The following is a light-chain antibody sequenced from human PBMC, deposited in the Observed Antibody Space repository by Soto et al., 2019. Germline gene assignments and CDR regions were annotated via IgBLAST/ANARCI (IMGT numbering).Light chain of an antibody. J-gene: IGKJ3*01. CDR3: PQLNSYLT. Sequence: DIQLTQSPSFLSASVGDRVTITCRASQGISSYLAWYQQKPGKAPKLLIYAASTVQSGVPSRFSGSGSGTEFTLTISSLQPEDFATYSCPQLNSYLTFGPGTKVAIK. CDR1: QGISSY. V-gene: IGKV1-9*01. CDR2: AAS.